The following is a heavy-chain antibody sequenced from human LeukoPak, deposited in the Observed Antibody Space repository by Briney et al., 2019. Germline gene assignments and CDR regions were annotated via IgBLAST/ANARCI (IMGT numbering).Heavy chain of an antibody. Sequence: GGSLRLSCAASGFTFSTYWMTWVRQAPGKGLEWVANIKQDGSENYYVDSVKGRFTISRDNAKNSLHLQMNSLRADDTAVYYCARDQGAAGDYWGQGTLVTVSS. D-gene: IGHD6-13*01. CDR1: GFTFSTYW. CDR3: ARDQGAAGDY. CDR2: IKQDGSEN. V-gene: IGHV3-7*01. J-gene: IGHJ4*02.